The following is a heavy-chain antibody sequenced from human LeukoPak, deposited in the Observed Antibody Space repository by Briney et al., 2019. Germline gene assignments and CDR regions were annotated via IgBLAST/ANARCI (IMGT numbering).Heavy chain of an antibody. CDR1: GYTFTGYY. J-gene: IGHJ3*02. D-gene: IGHD5-12*01. CDR2: INPNSGGT. Sequence: ASVKVSCKASGYTFTGYYMHWVRQAPGQGLEWMGWINPNSGGTNYAQKFQGWVTMTRDTSISTAYMELSRLRSDDTAVYYCARCGLPGSRAFDIWGQGTMVTVSS. V-gene: IGHV1-2*04. CDR3: ARCGLPGSRAFDI.